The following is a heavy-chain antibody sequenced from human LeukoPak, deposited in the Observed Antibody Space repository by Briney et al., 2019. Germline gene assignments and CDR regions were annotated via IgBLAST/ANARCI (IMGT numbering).Heavy chain of an antibody. Sequence: AETLSLTCGVSGYSIIRGYYWGWVRQTPGKGLECIGSMYQSGTTYYNPSFKSRVTISIDTSKNQFPLTLRSLTAADTAVYYCARHDTFGGIIVPYFDYWGQGILVTVSS. D-gene: IGHD3-16*02. CDR1: GYSIIRGYY. V-gene: IGHV4-38-2*01. J-gene: IGHJ4*02. CDR2: MYQSGTT. CDR3: ARHDTFGGIIVPYFDY.